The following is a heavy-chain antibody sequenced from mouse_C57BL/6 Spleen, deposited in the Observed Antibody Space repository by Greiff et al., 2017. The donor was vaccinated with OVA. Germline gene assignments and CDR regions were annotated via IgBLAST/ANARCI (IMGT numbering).Heavy chain of an antibody. V-gene: IGHV3-6*01. CDR1: GYSITSGYY. J-gene: IGHJ2*01. Sequence: DVKLQESGPGLVKPSQSLSLTCSVTGYSITSGYYWNWIRQFPGNKLEWMGYISYDGSNNYNPSLKNRISITRDTSKNQFFLKLNSVNTEDTATYDCARGEDYWGQGTTLTVSS. CDR3: ARGEDY. CDR2: ISYDGSN.